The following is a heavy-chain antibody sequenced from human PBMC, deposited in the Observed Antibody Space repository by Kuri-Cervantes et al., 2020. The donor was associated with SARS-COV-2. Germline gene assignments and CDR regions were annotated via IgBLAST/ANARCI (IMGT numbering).Heavy chain of an antibody. CDR3: AIDFHPEWELGT. CDR2: IIPILGIA. Sequence: SVKVSCKASGYTFTSYGISWVRQAPGQGLEWMGGIIPILGIANYAQKFQGRVTITADKSTSTAYMELSSLRSEDTAVYYCAIDFHPEWELGTRGQGTLVTVSS. CDR1: GYTFTSYG. D-gene: IGHD1-26*01. V-gene: IGHV1-69*10. J-gene: IGHJ4*02.